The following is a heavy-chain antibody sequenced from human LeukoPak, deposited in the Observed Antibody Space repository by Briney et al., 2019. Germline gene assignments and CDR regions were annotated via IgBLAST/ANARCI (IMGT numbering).Heavy chain of an antibody. J-gene: IGHJ3*02. CDR1: GYTFTGYY. CDR3: ARDGRRYCTGGSCNDAFDI. D-gene: IGHD2-15*01. Sequence: GASVKVSCKASGYTFTGYYMHWVRQAPGQGPEWMGWINPNNGDTNYAQKFQGRVTMTRDTAISTAYMDLSSLRYDDTAVYHCARDGRRYCTGGSCNDAFDIWGQGTMVTVSS. V-gene: IGHV1-2*02. CDR2: INPNNGDT.